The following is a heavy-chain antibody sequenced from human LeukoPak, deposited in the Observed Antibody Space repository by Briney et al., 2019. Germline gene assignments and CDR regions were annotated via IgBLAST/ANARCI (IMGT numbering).Heavy chain of an antibody. V-gene: IGHV1-2*02. D-gene: IGHD1-26*01. J-gene: IGHJ4*02. Sequence: GASVKVSCKASGYTFTGYYMHWVRQAPGQGLEWMGWIYPNSGGTNYAQKFQGRVTMTRDTSISTAYMELSRLRSDDTAVYYCARAGRSGSYGYYFDYWGQGTLVTVSS. CDR1: GYTFTGYY. CDR2: IYPNSGGT. CDR3: ARAGRSGSYGYYFDY.